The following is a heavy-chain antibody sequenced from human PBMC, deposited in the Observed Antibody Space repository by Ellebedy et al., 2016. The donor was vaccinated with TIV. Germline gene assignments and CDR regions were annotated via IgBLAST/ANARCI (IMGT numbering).Heavy chain of an antibody. V-gene: IGHV4-39*02. D-gene: IGHD6-19*01. CDR1: GGSISSSSYY. J-gene: IGHJ4*02. Sequence: SETLSLXXTVSGGSISSSSYYWGWIRQPPGKGLEWIGSIYYSGSTYYNPSLKSRVTIFVDTSKNQFSLKLSSVTAADTAVYYCAKDPRLQKRIAVAGIFDYWGQGTLVTVSS. CDR2: IYYSGST. CDR3: AKDPRLQKRIAVAGIFDY.